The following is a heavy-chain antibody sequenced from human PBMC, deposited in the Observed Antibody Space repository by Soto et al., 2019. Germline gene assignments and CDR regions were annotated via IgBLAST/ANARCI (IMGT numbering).Heavy chain of an antibody. V-gene: IGHV4-34*01. Sequence: PSETLSLTRNVSGGSFSDYQWTWIRQSPEKGLEWIGEISHTGDTSSKPSLRSRLTMSVDTSKRQFSLRLSSVTSADTAVYFCAGGPDYGDYDAWGQGTLVTVSS. CDR3: AGGPDYGDYDA. J-gene: IGHJ5*02. D-gene: IGHD4-17*01. CDR1: GGSFSDYQ. CDR2: ISHTGDT.